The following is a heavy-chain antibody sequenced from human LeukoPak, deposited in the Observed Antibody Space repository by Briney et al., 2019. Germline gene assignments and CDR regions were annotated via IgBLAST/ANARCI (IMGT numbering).Heavy chain of an antibody. CDR1: GGSISDYY. V-gene: IGHV4-59*01. D-gene: IGHD1-1*01. Sequence: KPSETLSLTCTVSGGSISDYYWSWIRQPPGKGLEWIGYVYYSGDTNYNPSLKRRVTMSVDTSKAQFSLHLNSVTAADTAVYNCASSGTRPASALFISAYTYYGLDVWGQGTTVTVSS. CDR3: ASSGTRPASALFISAYTYYGLDV. CDR2: VYYSGDT. J-gene: IGHJ6*02.